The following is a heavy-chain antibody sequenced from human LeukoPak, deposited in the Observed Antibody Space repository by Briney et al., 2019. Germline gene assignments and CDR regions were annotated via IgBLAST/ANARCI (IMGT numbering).Heavy chain of an antibody. CDR2: INPSGGST. V-gene: IGHV1-46*01. CDR3: ASARDDYKTFDALDI. CDR1: GYTFTSYY. D-gene: IGHD5-24*01. Sequence: ASVKVSCKASGYTFTSYYMHWVRQAPGQGLEWMGIINPSGGSTIYAQKFQGRVTMTRDMSTGTVFMELSSLRPDDTAMYYCASARDDYKTFDALDIWGQGTMVTVSS. J-gene: IGHJ3*02.